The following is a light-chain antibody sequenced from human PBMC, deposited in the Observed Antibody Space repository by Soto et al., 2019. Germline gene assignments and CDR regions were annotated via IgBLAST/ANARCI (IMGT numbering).Light chain of an antibody. J-gene: IGKJ4*01. Sequence: DIVLTQSPATLSLSPGERATLSCRASLSVSSFLAWYQQKPGQAPRLLIYDASNRAAGIPARFSASGSGTDFTLTISSLEPEDFAVYYCQQRSNWPTTFGGGTKVEIK. CDR2: DAS. CDR1: LSVSSF. CDR3: QQRSNWPTT. V-gene: IGKV3-11*01.